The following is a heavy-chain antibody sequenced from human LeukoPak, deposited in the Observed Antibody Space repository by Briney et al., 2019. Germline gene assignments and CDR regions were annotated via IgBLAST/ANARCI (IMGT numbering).Heavy chain of an antibody. CDR1: GFTFSTYA. CDR2: IFASGGAA. CDR3: AKDLEYTYYFDS. V-gene: IGHV3-23*01. D-gene: IGHD3-3*01. J-gene: IGHJ4*02. Sequence: GESLRLSCAASGFTFSTYAMSWVRQAPGKGLEWVSSIFASGGAAYYADSVKGRCTISRDNSKNTLYLQMNSLRAEDTAVYYCAKDLEYTYYFDSWGQGTLLTVSS.